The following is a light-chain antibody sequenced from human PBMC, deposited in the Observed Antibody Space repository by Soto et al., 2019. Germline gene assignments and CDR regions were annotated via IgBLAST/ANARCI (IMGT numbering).Light chain of an antibody. Sequence: QPVLTQSPSASASLGASVKLTCTLSSGHSSYAIAWHQQQPEKGPRYLTKLNSDGSHSKGDGIPDRFSGSSSGAERYLTISSLQPEDEADYYCQTWGTGIRVFGTGTKV. CDR1: SGHSSYA. V-gene: IGLV4-69*01. CDR2: LNSDGSH. J-gene: IGLJ1*01. CDR3: QTWGTGIRV.